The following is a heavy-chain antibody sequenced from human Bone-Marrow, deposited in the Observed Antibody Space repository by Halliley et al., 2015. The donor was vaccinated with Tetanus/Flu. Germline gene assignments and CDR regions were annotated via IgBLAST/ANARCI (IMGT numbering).Heavy chain of an antibody. V-gene: IGHV1-3*01. Sequence: WMGWIVVGNGNTRYSQKLQGRITITKDTSASTTYMDLINLRPEDTALYYCARGGPYFSYAMDVWGQGTTVTISS. D-gene: IGHD3-16*01. J-gene: IGHJ6*02. CDR3: ARGGPYFSYAMDV. CDR2: IVVGNGNT.